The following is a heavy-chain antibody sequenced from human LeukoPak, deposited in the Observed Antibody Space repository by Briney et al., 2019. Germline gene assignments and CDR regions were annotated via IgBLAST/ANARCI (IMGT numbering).Heavy chain of an antibody. D-gene: IGHD3-3*01. V-gene: IGHV4-39*01. Sequence: SETLSLTCTVSGGSISSINYYWGWIRQPPGKGLEWIGSIYYSGSTYYNPSLKSRFTISVDTSKNQFSLKLSSVTAADTAVYYCARHKDDPPPYWFDPWGQGTLVTVSS. CDR1: GGSISSINYY. J-gene: IGHJ5*02. CDR3: ARHKDDPPPYWFDP. CDR2: IYYSGST.